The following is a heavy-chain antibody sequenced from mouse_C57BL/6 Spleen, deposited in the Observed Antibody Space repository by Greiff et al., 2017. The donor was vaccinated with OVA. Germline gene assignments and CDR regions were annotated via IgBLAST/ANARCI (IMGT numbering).Heavy chain of an antibody. CDR1: GYTFTDYY. V-gene: IGHV1-76*01. CDR3: ARSRDGNSYYYAMDY. Sequence: QVQLQQSGAELVRPGASVKLSCKASGYTFTDYYINWVKQRPGQGLEWIARIYPGSGNTYYNEKFKGKATLTAEKSSSTAYMQLSSLTSEDSAVYFCARSRDGNSYYYAMDYWGQGTSVTVSS. J-gene: IGHJ4*01. D-gene: IGHD2-1*01. CDR2: IYPGSGNT.